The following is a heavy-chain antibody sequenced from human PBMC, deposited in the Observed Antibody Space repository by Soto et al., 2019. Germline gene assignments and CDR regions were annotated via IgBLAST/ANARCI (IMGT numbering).Heavy chain of an antibody. CDR1: GYTFTRYY. Sequence: ASVKVSCKASGYTFTRYYIFWVRQAPGQGLEWMGLINPNGGSTSYAQKFQGRVNVTRDTSTSTVYMEMSSLRSEDTAVYYCARSGRGGDLGIDYWGQGTLVTVSS. V-gene: IGHV1-46*03. CDR2: INPNGGST. CDR3: ARSGRGGDLGIDY. D-gene: IGHD6-25*01. J-gene: IGHJ4*02.